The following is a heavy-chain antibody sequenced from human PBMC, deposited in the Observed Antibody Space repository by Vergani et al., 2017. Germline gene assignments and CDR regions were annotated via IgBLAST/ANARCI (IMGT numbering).Heavy chain of an antibody. Sequence: VQLVESGGGVVQPGRSLRLSCAASGFTFSSYGMHWVRQAPGKGLEWVSAISGSGGSTYYADSVKGRFTISRDNSKNTLYLQMNSLRAEDTAVYYCAKLGSSWYVALIDYWGQGTLVTVSS. D-gene: IGHD6-13*01. CDR1: GFTFSSYG. CDR3: AKLGSSWYVALIDY. CDR2: ISGSGGST. J-gene: IGHJ4*02. V-gene: IGHV3-23*04.